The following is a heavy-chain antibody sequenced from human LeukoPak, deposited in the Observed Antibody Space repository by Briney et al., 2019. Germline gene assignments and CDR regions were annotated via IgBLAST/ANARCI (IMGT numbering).Heavy chain of an antibody. D-gene: IGHD3-22*01. V-gene: IGHV4-30-4*08. CDR1: GDSIRSSRYH. CDR3: ARDFYDSSGYYPLYFDY. Sequence: SETLSLTCTVSGDSIRSSRYHWAWIRQPPGKGLEWIGYIYYSGSTYYNPSLKSRVTISVDTSKNQFSLKLSSVTAADTAVYYCARDFYDSSGYYPLYFDYWGQGTLVTVSS. CDR2: IYYSGST. J-gene: IGHJ4*02.